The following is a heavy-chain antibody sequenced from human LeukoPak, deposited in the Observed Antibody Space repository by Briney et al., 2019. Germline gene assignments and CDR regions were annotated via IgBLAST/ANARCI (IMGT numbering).Heavy chain of an antibody. CDR1: GFTFSNYA. CDR3: AKDRAELTGDVSDD. D-gene: IGHD2-8*02. V-gene: IGHV3-23*01. J-gene: IGHJ4*02. Sequence: PGGSLRLSCSASGFTFSNYAMTWVRQAPGKGLEWVSVISGSGGSTDYADSVKGRFTISRDNSKNTLYLQMNSLRAEDTAVYYCAKDRAELTGDVSDDWGQGTLVTVPS. CDR2: ISGSGGST.